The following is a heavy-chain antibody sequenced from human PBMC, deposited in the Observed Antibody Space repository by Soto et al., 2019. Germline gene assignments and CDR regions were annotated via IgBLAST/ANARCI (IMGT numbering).Heavy chain of an antibody. CDR1: GATFTSST. CDR2: ILVGSGQT. J-gene: IGHJ4*02. D-gene: IGHD3-22*01. CDR3: AAISSGYYRVFDY. V-gene: IGHV1-58*01. Sequence: SVKVSCKASGATFTSSTVNWVRQARGQPPEWIGWILVGSGQTNSAQKFQGRVAITRDMSTYTAYLELSSLRSDDSAVYYCAAISSGYYRVFDYWGQGTPVTSPQ.